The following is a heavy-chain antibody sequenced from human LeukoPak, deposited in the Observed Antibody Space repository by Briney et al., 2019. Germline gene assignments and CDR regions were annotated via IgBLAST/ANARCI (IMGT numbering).Heavy chain of an antibody. CDR3: ARGQTSVVPAATHRDYYMDV. Sequence: SETLSLTCAVYGGSFSGYYWSWIRQPPGKGLEWIGEINHSGSTNYNPSLKSRVTISVDTSKNQSSLKLSSVTAADTAVYYCARGQTSVVPAATHRDYYMDVWGKGTTVTVSS. V-gene: IGHV4-34*01. CDR2: INHSGST. J-gene: IGHJ6*03. CDR1: GGSFSGYY. D-gene: IGHD2-2*01.